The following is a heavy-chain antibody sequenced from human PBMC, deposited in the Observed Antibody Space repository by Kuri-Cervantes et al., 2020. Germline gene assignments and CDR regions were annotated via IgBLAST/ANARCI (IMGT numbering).Heavy chain of an antibody. CDR2: LDPEDGET. V-gene: IGHV1-24*01. CDR1: GYTLTELS. D-gene: IGHD1-26*01. Sequence: ASVKVSCKVSGYTLTELSMHWVRQAPGKGLEWMGGLDPEDGETIYAQKFQGRVTMTEDTSTDTAYMELSSLRSEDTAVYYCATAEPGMAYYYYGMDVWGQGTTVTVSS. CDR3: ATAEPGMAYYYYGMDV. J-gene: IGHJ6*02.